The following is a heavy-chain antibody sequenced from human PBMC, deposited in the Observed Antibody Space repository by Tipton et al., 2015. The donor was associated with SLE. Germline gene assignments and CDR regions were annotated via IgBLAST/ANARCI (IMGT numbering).Heavy chain of an antibody. V-gene: IGHV4-4*02. CDR2: INHSGST. CDR1: GGSISSSNW. Sequence: TLSLTCAVSGGSISSSNWWSWVRQPPGKGLEWIGEINHSGSTNYNPSLKSRVTISVDTSKNQFSLKLSSVTAADTAVYYCARGGGHDAFDIWGQGTMVTVSS. CDR3: ARGGGHDAFDI. J-gene: IGHJ3*02. D-gene: IGHD4-23*01.